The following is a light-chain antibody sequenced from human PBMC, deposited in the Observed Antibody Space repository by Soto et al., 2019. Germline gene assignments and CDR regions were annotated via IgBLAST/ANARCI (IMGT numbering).Light chain of an antibody. CDR2: GAS. CDR3: QQYGSSPLT. V-gene: IGKV3-20*01. CDR1: QSLGGYQ. Sequence: EIVLTQSPGTLSLSPGERATLSCRARQSLGGYQLAWYQQKPGQAPRLLIYGASSSATGIPDRFSGSGSGTDFTLTISRLEPEDSAVYYCQQYGSSPLTFGGWTKVEIK. J-gene: IGKJ4*01.